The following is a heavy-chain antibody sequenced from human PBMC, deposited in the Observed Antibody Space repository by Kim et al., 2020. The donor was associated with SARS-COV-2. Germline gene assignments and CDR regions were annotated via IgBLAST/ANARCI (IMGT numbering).Heavy chain of an antibody. J-gene: IGHJ6*03. V-gene: IGHV3-74*01. D-gene: IGHD3-10*01. CDR3: ARNYRGSGNMDV. Sequence: NYADSVKGRFTISRDNAENTLYLQMNSLRADDTALYYCARNYRGSGNMDVWGKGTTVTVSS.